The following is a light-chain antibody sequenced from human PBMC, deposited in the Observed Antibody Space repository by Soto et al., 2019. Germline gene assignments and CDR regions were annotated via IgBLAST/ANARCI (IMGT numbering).Light chain of an antibody. CDR2: GSS. Sequence: EIVLTQSPGTLSLSPGERATLSCMASQSVSSNYLAWYQQKPGQAPRLLIYGSSTRAPGIPDRFSGSGSGTDFTLTISRLEPGDFAVYCCQQYGRSPITFGQGTRLEIK. CDR3: QQYGRSPIT. CDR1: QSVSSNY. J-gene: IGKJ5*01. V-gene: IGKV3-20*01.